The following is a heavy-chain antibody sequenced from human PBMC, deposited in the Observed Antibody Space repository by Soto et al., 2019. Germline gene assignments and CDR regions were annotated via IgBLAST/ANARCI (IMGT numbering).Heavy chain of an antibody. CDR2: IHDSGSS. CDR3: ARALSSPPWQQDWFDP. CDR1: GDSISSYY. J-gene: IGHJ5*02. D-gene: IGHD3-10*01. Sequence: SDTLSLTCTISGDSISSYYWSWIRQPPGQGLEWIGYIHDSGSSNYNPSLKSRVTISVDTSKNQFSLKLSSVTAADTAVYYCARALSSPPWQQDWFDPWGQGTLVTVYS. V-gene: IGHV4-59*01.